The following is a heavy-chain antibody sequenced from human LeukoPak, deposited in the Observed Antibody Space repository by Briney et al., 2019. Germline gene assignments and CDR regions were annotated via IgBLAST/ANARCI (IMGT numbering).Heavy chain of an antibody. J-gene: IGHJ4*02. CDR3: ARHRDCTNGICYKIDY. Sequence: PGESLKISCKASGYRFTSYWIAWVRQMPGKGLEWMGIIYPGDSDTRYSPSFQGQVTISADKSITTAYLQWSSLKASDTAMYYCARHRDCTNGICYKIDYWGQGTLVTVSS. CDR1: GYRFTSYW. D-gene: IGHD2-8*01. V-gene: IGHV5-51*01. CDR2: IYPGDSDT.